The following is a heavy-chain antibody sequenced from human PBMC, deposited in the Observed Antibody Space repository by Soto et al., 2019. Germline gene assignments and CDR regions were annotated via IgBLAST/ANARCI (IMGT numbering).Heavy chain of an antibody. Sequence: QVELVQSGAEVKKPGSSVKGSCHASEDTFRNYASSWVRQAPGQGLEWMGGIITIFGTANYAQKFQGRVTITADTSANPVYLELSSLRSEDTAVYYWASTKYDSSAYYYWYLGLWGRGTLVTVS. V-gene: IGHV1-69*06. CDR1: EDTFRNYA. CDR2: IITIFGTA. CDR3: ASTKYDSSAYYYWYLGL. D-gene: IGHD3-22*01. J-gene: IGHJ2*01.